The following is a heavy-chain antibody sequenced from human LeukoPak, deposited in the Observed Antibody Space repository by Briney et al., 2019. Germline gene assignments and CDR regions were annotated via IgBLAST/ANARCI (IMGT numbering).Heavy chain of an antibody. CDR3: ARDAVTVATPYFDF. J-gene: IGHJ4*02. CDR1: GFTFTGYY. D-gene: IGHD4-11*01. CDR2: INLNSGAT. V-gene: IGHV1-2*02. Sequence: ASVKVSCKTSGFTFTGYYVHWVRQAPGQGLEWMGWINLNSGATTYAQEFRGRVTMTRDTSISTAYMELSTLRSDDTAVYHCARDAVTVATPYFDFWGQGTLVTVSS.